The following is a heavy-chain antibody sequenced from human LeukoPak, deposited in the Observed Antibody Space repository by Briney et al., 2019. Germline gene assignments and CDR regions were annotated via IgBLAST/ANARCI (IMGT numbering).Heavy chain of an antibody. Sequence: PGGSLRLSCAASGFTLSTYDMHWVRQAPGKGLEWVSAISGSGGSTYYADSVKGRFTISRDNSKNTLYLQMNSLRAEDTAVYYCAKMREQWLVRGGDYFDYWGQGTLVTVSS. J-gene: IGHJ4*02. V-gene: IGHV3-23*01. CDR1: GFTLSTYD. CDR3: AKMREQWLVRGGDYFDY. D-gene: IGHD6-19*01. CDR2: ISGSGGST.